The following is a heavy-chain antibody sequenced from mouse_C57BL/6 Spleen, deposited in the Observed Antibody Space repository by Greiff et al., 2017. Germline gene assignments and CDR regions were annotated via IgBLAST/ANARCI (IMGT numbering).Heavy chain of an antibody. J-gene: IGHJ4*01. V-gene: IGHV1-80*01. D-gene: IGHD2-4*01. CDR3: SRSVYDYDGAMDY. CDR1: GYAFSSYW. CDR2: IYPGDGDT. Sequence: QVQLQQSGAELVKPGASVKISCKASGYAFSSYWMNWVKQRPGKGLEWIGQIYPGDGDTNYNGKFKGKATLTADKSSSTAYMPLSSLTSEDSAVYFCSRSVYDYDGAMDYWGQGTSVTVSS.